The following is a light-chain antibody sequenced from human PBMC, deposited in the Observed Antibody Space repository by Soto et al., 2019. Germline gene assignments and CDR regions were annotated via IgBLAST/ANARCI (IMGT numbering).Light chain of an antibody. CDR3: AAWDDSLSVYYV. J-gene: IGLJ1*01. Sequence: SVLPQPPSASGTPGQRVTMSCSGSSSNIGNNYVYWYQQVPGTAPKLLIYADNQRPSGVPDRFSGSKSGTSASLAIGGLRSEDEADYYCAAWDDSLSVYYVFGTGTKVTVL. V-gene: IGLV1-47*01. CDR2: ADN. CDR1: SSNIGNNY.